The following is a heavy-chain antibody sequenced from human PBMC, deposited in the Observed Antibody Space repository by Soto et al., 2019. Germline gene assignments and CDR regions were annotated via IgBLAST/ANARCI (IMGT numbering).Heavy chain of an antibody. CDR2: VSPDGSST. CDR1: GFTFTTFW. Sequence: PEGSLRLSCETSGFTFTTFWMHWVRQVPGKGLVWVSRVSPDGSSTTYADSVKGRFTISRDNAKNTMSLQMNNLRVDDTALYFCARDQDTYGQAVFDSWGQGTLVTVSS. D-gene: IGHD2-15*01. CDR3: ARDQDTYGQAVFDS. V-gene: IGHV3-74*03. J-gene: IGHJ4*02.